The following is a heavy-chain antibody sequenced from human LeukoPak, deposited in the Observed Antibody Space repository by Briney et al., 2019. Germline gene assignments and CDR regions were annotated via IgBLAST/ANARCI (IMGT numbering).Heavy chain of an antibody. CDR1: GYTFTGYY. J-gene: IGHJ5*02. V-gene: IGHV1-2*02. D-gene: IGHD6-13*01. CDR3: ARDHGIAAAGTRWFDP. Sequence: ASVKVSCKASGYTFTGYYMHWVRQAPGQGLEWMGWINPNSGGTNYAQKFQGRVTMTRDTSISTAYMELSRLRPDDTAVYYCARDHGIAAAGTRWFDPWGQGTLVTVSS. CDR2: INPNSGGT.